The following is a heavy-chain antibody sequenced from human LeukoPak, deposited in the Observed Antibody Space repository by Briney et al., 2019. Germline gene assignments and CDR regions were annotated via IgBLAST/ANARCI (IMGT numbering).Heavy chain of an antibody. CDR1: GFTFSSYA. D-gene: IGHD3-10*01. V-gene: IGHV3-30-3*01. J-gene: IGHJ4*02. CDR3: ASWAGYYGSGSYRGTFDY. Sequence: GGSLRLSCAASGFTFSSYAMHWVRQAPGKGLEWVAVISYDGSNKYYADSVKGRFTISRDNSKNTLYLQMNSLRAEDTAVYYCASWAGYYGSGSYRGTFDYWGQGTLVTVSS. CDR2: ISYDGSNK.